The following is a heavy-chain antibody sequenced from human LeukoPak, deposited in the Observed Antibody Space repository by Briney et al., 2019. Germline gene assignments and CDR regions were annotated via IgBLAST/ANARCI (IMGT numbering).Heavy chain of an antibody. Sequence: ASVKVSCKASGYTFTSYGISWVRQAPGQGLEWMGWISAYNGNTNYAQKFQERVTITRDMSTSTAYVELSSLRSEDTAVYYCAAEKNSGSYLTFDHWGQGTLVTVSS. J-gene: IGHJ4*02. CDR3: AAEKNSGSYLTFDH. CDR2: ISAYNGNT. V-gene: IGHV1-18*01. CDR1: GYTFTSYG. D-gene: IGHD1-26*01.